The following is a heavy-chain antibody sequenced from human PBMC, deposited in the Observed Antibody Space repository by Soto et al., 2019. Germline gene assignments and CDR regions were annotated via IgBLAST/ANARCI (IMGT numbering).Heavy chain of an antibody. Sequence: GGSLRLSCAASGLTFSSCAMSWVRQAPGKGLEWVSTISDSGFSTYYADSVKGRVTISRDNSKNTVFLQMNSLRVEDTAVFYCAKDVYYYESSGFSPYYFDYWGRGTLVTVSS. CDR2: ISDSGFST. D-gene: IGHD3-22*01. CDR1: GLTFSSCA. V-gene: IGHV3-23*01. CDR3: AKDVYYYESSGFSPYYFDY. J-gene: IGHJ4*02.